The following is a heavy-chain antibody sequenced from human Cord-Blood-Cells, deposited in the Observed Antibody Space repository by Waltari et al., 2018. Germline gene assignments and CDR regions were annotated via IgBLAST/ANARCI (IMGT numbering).Heavy chain of an antibody. V-gene: IGHV4-34*01. Sequence: QVQLQQWGAGLLKPSETLSLTCAVYGGSFSGYYWSWIRQPPGKGLEWIGEINHSGSTNYNPSLKSRVTISVDTSKNQFSLKLSSVTAADTAVYYCARGTGGSGSYYDYWGQGTLVTVSS. J-gene: IGHJ4*02. CDR2: INHSGST. CDR1: GGSFSGYY. CDR3: ARGTGGSGSYYDY. D-gene: IGHD3-10*01.